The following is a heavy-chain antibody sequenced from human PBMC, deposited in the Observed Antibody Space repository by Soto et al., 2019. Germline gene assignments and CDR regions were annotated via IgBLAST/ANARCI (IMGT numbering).Heavy chain of an antibody. V-gene: IGHV4-31*03. J-gene: IGHJ4*02. CDR3: ARGRAVMTTVPSPPYYFDY. CDR2: IYYSGST. D-gene: IGHD4-17*01. CDR1: GGSISSGGYY. Sequence: TSETLSLTCTVSGGSISSGGYYWSWIRQHPGKGLEWIGYIYYSGSTYYNPSLKSRVTISVDTSKNQFSLKLSSVTAADTAVYYCARGRAVMTTVPSPPYYFDYWGQGTLVTAS.